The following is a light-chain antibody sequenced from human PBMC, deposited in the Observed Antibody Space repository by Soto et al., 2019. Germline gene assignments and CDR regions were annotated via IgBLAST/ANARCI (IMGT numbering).Light chain of an antibody. J-gene: IGKJ3*01. CDR1: QNIGSS. CDR2: TTS. CDR3: LQHDSYPRT. Sequence: DIQMTQSPSAMSASVGDRVTITCRASQNIGSSLAWFQQKPGKVPKRLIHTTSTLESGVPSRFSGSGSVTEFTLRISSLQPEDFATYYCLQHDSYPRTFGPGTKVDIK. V-gene: IGKV1-17*03.